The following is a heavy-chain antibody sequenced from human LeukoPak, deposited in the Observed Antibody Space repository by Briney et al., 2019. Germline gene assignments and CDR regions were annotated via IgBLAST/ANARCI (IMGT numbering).Heavy chain of an antibody. CDR2: IYYSGST. CDR3: ARFAAVAGPYYFDY. V-gene: IGHV4-59*08. D-gene: IGHD6-19*01. CDR1: GSSISSYY. J-gene: IGHJ4*02. Sequence: MSSETLSLTCTVSGSSISSYYWSWIRQPPGKGLEWIGYIYYSGSTNYNPSLKRRVTISVDTSKNQFSLKLYSVTAADTAVYYCARFAAVAGPYYFDYWGQGTLVTVSS.